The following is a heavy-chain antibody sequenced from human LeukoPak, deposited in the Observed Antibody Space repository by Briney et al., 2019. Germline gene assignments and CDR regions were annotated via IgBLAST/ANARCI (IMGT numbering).Heavy chain of an antibody. Sequence: GGSLRLSCAASGFTFSSYWMSWVRQAPGKGLEWVANIKEDGSGIYYVDSVEGRFTISRDNAKNSLYLQMNSLRVADTAVYYCASFETVAAKPFDYWGQGTLVTVSS. D-gene: IGHD6-19*01. CDR1: GFTFSSYW. J-gene: IGHJ4*02. CDR2: IKEDGSGI. CDR3: ASFETVAAKPFDY. V-gene: IGHV3-7*01.